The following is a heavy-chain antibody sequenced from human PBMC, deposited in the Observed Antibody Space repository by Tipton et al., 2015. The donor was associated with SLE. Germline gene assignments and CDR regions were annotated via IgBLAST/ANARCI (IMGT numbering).Heavy chain of an antibody. CDR1: GFTVSSNY. CDR2: IYGGGST. V-gene: IGHV3-66*02. D-gene: IGHD3-10*01. Sequence: SLRLSCAASGFTVSSNYMSWVRQAPGKGLEWVSIIYGGGSTYYADSVKGRFTSSRDNSKNTLYLQMNSLRAEDTAVYYCARRMVQGGDALDIWGLGTLVTVSS. CDR3: ARRMVQGGDALDI. J-gene: IGHJ3*02.